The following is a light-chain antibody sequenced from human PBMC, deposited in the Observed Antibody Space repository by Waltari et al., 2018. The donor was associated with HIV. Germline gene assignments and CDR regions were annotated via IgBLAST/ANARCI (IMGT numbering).Light chain of an antibody. J-gene: IGLJ2*01. Sequence: SVVTQPPSASGTTGQGVTISCSGSSSNIGSNYVSWYQQLPGTAPRFLIYRDNQRPSGVPDRFSGSKSGTSASLAISGLRSEDEGDYFCATWDDSLSGVVFGGGTKLNVL. CDR3: ATWDDSLSGVV. V-gene: IGLV1-47*01. CDR2: RDN. CDR1: SSNIGSNY.